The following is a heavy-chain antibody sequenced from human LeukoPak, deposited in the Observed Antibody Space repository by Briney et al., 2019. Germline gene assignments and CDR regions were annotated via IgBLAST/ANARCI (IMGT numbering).Heavy chain of an antibody. D-gene: IGHD4-17*01. CDR3: ARGDYGHYVGAFDI. CDR1: GFTFSSYS. J-gene: IGHJ3*02. CDR2: ISSSSSYI. Sequence: PGGSLRLSCAASGFTFSSYSMNWVRQAPGKGLEWVSSISSSSSYIYYADSVKGRFTISRDNAKNSLYLQMNSLRAEDTAVYYCARGDYGHYVGAFDIWGQGTMVTVSS. V-gene: IGHV3-21*01.